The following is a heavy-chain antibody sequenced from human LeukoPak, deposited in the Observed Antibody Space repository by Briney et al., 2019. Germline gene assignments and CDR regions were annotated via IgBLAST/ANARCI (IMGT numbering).Heavy chain of an antibody. Sequence: SVKVSCKASGGTFSSYAISWVRQAPGQGLEWMGRIIPILGIANYAQKFQGRVTITADKSSSTAYMELSSLRSEDTAVYYCARDRSESASGYYFDYWGQGTLVTVSS. J-gene: IGHJ4*02. CDR2: IIPILGIA. CDR1: GGTFSSYA. V-gene: IGHV1-69*04. CDR3: ARDRSESASGYYFDY. D-gene: IGHD5-18*01.